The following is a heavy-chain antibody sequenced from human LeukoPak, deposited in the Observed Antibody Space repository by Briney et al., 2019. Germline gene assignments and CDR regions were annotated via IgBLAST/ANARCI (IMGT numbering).Heavy chain of an antibody. CDR3: ARAGHNGYEIDY. CDR2: IDYSGST. J-gene: IGHJ4*02. CDR1: GGSIHTYY. D-gene: IGHD5-12*01. Sequence: PSETLSLTCTVSGGSIHTYYWSWIRQSPGKGLEWIGYIDYSGSTNYTPSLRSRVTMSIDTSKKQFSLKLTSVTAADTAVYYCARAGHNGYEIDYWGQGALLTVSS. V-gene: IGHV4-59*01.